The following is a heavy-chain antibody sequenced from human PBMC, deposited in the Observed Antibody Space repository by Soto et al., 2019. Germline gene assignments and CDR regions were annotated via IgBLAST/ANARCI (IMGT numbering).Heavy chain of an antibody. CDR1: GGTFSSYA. CDR3: ARDRGSGSYDWYFDL. V-gene: IGHV1-69*01. J-gene: IGHJ2*01. Sequence: QVQLVQSGAEVKKPGSSVKVSCKASGGTFSSYAISWVRQAPGQGLEWMGGIIPIFGTANYAQKFQGRVTITADESTSTAYMELSSLRSEETAVYYCARDRGSGSYDWYFDLWGRGTLVTVSS. CDR2: IIPIFGTA. D-gene: IGHD3-10*01.